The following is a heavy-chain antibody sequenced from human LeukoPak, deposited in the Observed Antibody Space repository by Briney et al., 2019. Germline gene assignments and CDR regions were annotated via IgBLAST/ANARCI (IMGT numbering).Heavy chain of an antibody. Sequence: SETLSLTCTVSGGSISSNSYYWGWIRQPPGKAMEWIGSIFYSGTTKYNPSLKSRVTISIDTSKSQFSLRLSSVTAADTAIYYCARVIKYYYDTTHYYDWFDPWGQGTLVTVSS. CDR2: IFYSGTT. CDR1: GGSISSNSYY. J-gene: IGHJ5*02. V-gene: IGHV4-39*07. D-gene: IGHD3-22*01. CDR3: ARVIKYYYDTTHYYDWFDP.